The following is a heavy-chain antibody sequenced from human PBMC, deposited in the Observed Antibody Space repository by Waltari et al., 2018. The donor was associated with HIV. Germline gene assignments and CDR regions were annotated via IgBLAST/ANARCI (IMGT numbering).Heavy chain of an antibody. CDR1: GYTFTGHY. V-gene: IGHV1-2*02. J-gene: IGHJ4*02. D-gene: IGHD3-9*01. CDR3: ARVVTDYVDCWADDY. CDR2: INHNSGGR. Sequence: QVQLVQSGAEVKKPGASVKVSCKASGYTFTGHYVHWVRQAPGGGLEWMGWINHNSGGRDEAQKFQGMFTMTRDTSINPAYMEQSRLSSNDTAVYYCARVVTDYVDCWADDYWAQGTLVTVSS.